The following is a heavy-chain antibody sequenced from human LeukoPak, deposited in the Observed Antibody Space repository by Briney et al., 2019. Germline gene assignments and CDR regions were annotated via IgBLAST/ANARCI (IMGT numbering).Heavy chain of an antibody. J-gene: IGHJ6*03. Sequence: GGSLRLSCAASGFTFSSYGMSWVRQAPGKGLEWVSAISGSGGSTYYADSVKGRFTISRDNSKNTLYLQMNSLRAEDTAVYYCAKGSRAVAGTPYYYYYMDVWGKGTTVTISS. CDR2: ISGSGGST. CDR3: AKGSRAVAGTPYYYYYMDV. D-gene: IGHD6-19*01. CDR1: GFTFSSYG. V-gene: IGHV3-23*01.